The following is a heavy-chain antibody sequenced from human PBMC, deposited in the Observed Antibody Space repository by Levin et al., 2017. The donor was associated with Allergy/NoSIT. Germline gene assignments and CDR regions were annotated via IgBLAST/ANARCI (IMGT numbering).Heavy chain of an antibody. CDR1: GFSLSTSGMR. CDR2: IDWDDDK. V-gene: IGHV2-70*04. D-gene: IGHD3-22*01. CDR3: ARSSGYEDAFDI. J-gene: IGHJ3*02. Sequence: SGPTLVKPTQTLTLTCTFSGFSLSTSGMRVSWIRQPPGKALEWLARIDWDDDKFYSTSLKTRLTISKDTSKNQVVLTMTNMDPVDTATYYCARSSGYEDAFDIWGQGTMVTVSS.